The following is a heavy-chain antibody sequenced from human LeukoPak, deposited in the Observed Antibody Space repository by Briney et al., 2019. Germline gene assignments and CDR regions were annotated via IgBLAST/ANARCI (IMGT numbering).Heavy chain of an antibody. J-gene: IGHJ4*02. CDR1: GFTFSIYA. D-gene: IGHD3-10*01. CDR2: ISGSGGST. V-gene: IGHV3-23*01. CDR3: ARDLSPVVRASPMGY. Sequence: GGSLRLSCAASGFTFSIYAMSWVRQAPGKGLEWVSGISGSGGSTYCADSVKGRFTISRDNSKNTLYLQMNSLRAEDTAVYYCARDLSPVVRASPMGYWGQGTLVTVSS.